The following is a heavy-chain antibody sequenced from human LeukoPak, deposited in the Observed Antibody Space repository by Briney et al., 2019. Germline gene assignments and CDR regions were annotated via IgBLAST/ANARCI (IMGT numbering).Heavy chain of an antibody. J-gene: IGHJ5*02. D-gene: IGHD6-13*01. CDR3: ARAGMSYSSSWYPPYNWFDP. CDR1: GYTFTSYG. CDR2: ISAYNGNT. Sequence: ASVKVSCKASGYTFTSYGISWVRQAPGQGLEWMGWISAYNGNTNYAQKLQGRVTMTTDTSTSTAYMELSSLRSEDTAVYYCARAGMSYSSSWYPPYNWFDPWGQGTLVTVSS. V-gene: IGHV1-18*01.